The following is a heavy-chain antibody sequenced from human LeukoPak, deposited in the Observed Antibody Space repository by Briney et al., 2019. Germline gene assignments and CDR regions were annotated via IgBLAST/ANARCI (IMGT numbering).Heavy chain of an antibody. V-gene: IGHV3-48*04. CDR1: GFTFGSYS. CDR2: ISSSSSTI. J-gene: IGHJ4*02. D-gene: IGHD6-19*01. Sequence: GGSLRLSCAASGFTFGSYSMNWVRQAPGKGLEWASYISSSSSTIYYADSVKGRFTISRDNAKNSLYLQMNSLRAEDTAVYYCARSGQWLVGYWGQGTLVTVSS. CDR3: ARSGQWLVGY.